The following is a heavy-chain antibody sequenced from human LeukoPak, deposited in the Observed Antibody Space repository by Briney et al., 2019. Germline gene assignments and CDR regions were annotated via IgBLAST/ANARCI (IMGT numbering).Heavy chain of an antibody. V-gene: IGHV3-7*01. D-gene: IGHD1-1*01. CDR3: ARGALERPVDY. Sequence: GGSLRLSCAASGFTFSSYSMNWVRQAPGKGLEWVANIKQDGSQKYSVDSVKGRFTISRDNAKNSLYLQMNSLRAEDTAVYYCARGALERPVDYWGRGTLVTVSS. J-gene: IGHJ4*02. CDR1: GFTFSSYS. CDR2: IKQDGSQK.